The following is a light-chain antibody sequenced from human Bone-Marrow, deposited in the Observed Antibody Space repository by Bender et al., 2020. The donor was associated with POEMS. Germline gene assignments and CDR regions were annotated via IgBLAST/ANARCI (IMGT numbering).Light chain of an antibody. CDR1: SSNIGAHA. V-gene: IGLV1-44*01. J-gene: IGLJ3*02. CDR3: AVWDDSLNGWV. Sequence: QSVLTQPPSASGTPGQRVTISCSGGSSNIGAHAMNWYQNLPGTAPKLLIYSSHRRPSEVPDRFSGSRSGTSASLAISGLQSEDEADYYCAVWDDSLNGWVFGGGTKLTVL. CDR2: SSH.